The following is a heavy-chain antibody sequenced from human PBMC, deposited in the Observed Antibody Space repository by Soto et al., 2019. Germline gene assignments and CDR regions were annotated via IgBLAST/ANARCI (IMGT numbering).Heavy chain of an antibody. Sequence: GGSLRLSCAASGFTFSSYAMSWVRQAPGKGLEWVSAISGSGGSTYYADSVKGRFTISRDNSKNTLYLQMNSLRAEDTAVYYCAKTVPKGVVVVAANVYYYGMDVWGQGTTVTVSS. CDR1: GFTFSSYA. V-gene: IGHV3-23*01. CDR3: AKTVPKGVVVVAANVYYYGMDV. D-gene: IGHD2-15*01. CDR2: ISGSGGST. J-gene: IGHJ6*02.